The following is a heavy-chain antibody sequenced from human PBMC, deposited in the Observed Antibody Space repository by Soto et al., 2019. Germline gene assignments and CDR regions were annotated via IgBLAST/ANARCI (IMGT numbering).Heavy chain of an antibody. CDR2: INHRGST. V-gene: IGHV4-34*01. CDR3: ATTNWNHNWVDP. D-gene: IGHD1-1*01. CDR1: GGSFSGYY. Sequence: QVQLQQWGAGLLKSSETLSLTCAVFGGSFSGYYWSWIRQPPGKGLEWIGEINHRGSTNYNPSLKSRVTMSVDTSKNQFSLKLTSVTAADTAVYYCATTNWNHNWVDPWGQGTLVTVSS. J-gene: IGHJ5*02.